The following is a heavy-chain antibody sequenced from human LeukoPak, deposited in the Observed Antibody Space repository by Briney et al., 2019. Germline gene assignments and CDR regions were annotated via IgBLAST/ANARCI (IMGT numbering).Heavy chain of an antibody. V-gene: IGHV1-2*04. J-gene: IGHJ3*02. CDR2: INPNSGGT. Sequence: GASVKVSCKASGYTFPSYFMHWVRQAPGQGLEWMGWINPNSGGTNYAHKFQGWVTMTRDTSITTAYMELSRLRSHDTAVYYCARAGIVGAKTLGLRSDFDIWGQGTMVTVSS. CDR1: GYTFPSYF. CDR3: ARAGIVGAKTLGLRSDFDI. D-gene: IGHD1-26*01.